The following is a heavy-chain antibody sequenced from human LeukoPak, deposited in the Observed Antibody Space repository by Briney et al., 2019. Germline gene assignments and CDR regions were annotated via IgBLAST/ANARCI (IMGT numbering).Heavy chain of an antibody. D-gene: IGHD3-3*01. CDR2: ISDDGTKR. V-gene: IGHV3-30*04. Sequence: AGGSLRFSCSGAGFTFRDSAFHWVRRAPGKGLEWVGVISDDGTKRFYADSVKGRFTISRDNSKDTLYLHMKNLRPEDSAVYYCARESGFMMVGEINADNWFDPWGQGTPVTVSS. CDR3: ARESGFMMVGEINADNWFDP. CDR1: GFTFRDSA. J-gene: IGHJ5*02.